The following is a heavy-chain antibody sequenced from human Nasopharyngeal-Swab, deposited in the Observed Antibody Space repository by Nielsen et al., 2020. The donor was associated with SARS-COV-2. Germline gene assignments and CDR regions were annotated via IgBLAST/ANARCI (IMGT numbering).Heavy chain of an antibody. J-gene: IGHJ3*01. CDR1: GGSISSGGYF. CDR3: AREVIEQAVSDAFDF. D-gene: IGHD3-16*02. Sequence: LRLSCTVSGGSISSGGYFWSWIRQHPGKGLEWIGYIHYTGNTYYNPSLESRLTISLDTSQNQFSLRLSSVTAADTAVYYCAREVIEQAVSDAFDFWGQGTMVTVPS. V-gene: IGHV4-31*03. CDR2: IHYTGNT.